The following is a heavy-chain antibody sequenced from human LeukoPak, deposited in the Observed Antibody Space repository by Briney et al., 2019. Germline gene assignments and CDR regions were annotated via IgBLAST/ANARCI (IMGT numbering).Heavy chain of an antibody. Sequence: GGSLRLSCAASGFTFSSYSMNWVRQAPGKGLEYVSAISNNGGTTYYANSVKGRFTISRDNSKNTLYLQMGSLRAEDMAVYYCARVASSGTYGDYWGQGTLVTVSS. V-gene: IGHV3-64*01. CDR1: GFTFSSYS. D-gene: IGHD1-26*01. J-gene: IGHJ4*02. CDR3: ARVASSGTYGDY. CDR2: ISNNGGTT.